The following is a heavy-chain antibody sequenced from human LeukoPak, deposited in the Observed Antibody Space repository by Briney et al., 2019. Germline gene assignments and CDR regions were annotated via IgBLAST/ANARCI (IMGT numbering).Heavy chain of an antibody. J-gene: IGHJ1*01. CDR1: GFTFGKYW. V-gene: IGHV3-74*01. CDR3: ARDYYGSIDL. D-gene: IGHD3-10*01. Sequence: GGSLRLSCVASGFTFGKYWMHWVRQAPGKELVCISRINHDGSTVYADSVAGRFTISRDNARDTLYLQMNSLRVEDTAVYYCARDYYGSIDLWGQGTLVTVSS. CDR2: INHDGST.